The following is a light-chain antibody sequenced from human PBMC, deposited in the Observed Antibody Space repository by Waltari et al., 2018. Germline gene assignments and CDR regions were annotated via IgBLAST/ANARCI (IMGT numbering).Light chain of an antibody. V-gene: IGKV3-15*01. J-gene: IGKJ2*01. Sequence: DIVMTQSPATLSVSPGESATPSGRASQSVSRNLAWYQQKPGHATRPLIYGASTRATGIQARCSGSGSGTEFTLTISSLQSEDFAVYYCQQYNNWPSYTFGQGTKLEIK. CDR2: GAS. CDR3: QQYNNWPSYT. CDR1: QSVSRN.